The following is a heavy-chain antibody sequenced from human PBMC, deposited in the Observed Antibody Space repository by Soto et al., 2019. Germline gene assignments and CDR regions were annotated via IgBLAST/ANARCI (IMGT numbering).Heavy chain of an antibody. J-gene: IGHJ4*02. D-gene: IGHD2-15*01. CDR1: GGSVSSGSYY. V-gene: IGHV4-61*01. CDR2: IYYSGST. Sequence: ASETLSLTCTVSGGSVSSGSYYWSWIRQPPGKGLEWIGYIYYSGSTNYNPSLKSRVTISVDTSKDQFSLKLSSVTAADTAVDYCASMSWWLQPRWGQGTLVTVS. CDR3: ASMSWWLQPR.